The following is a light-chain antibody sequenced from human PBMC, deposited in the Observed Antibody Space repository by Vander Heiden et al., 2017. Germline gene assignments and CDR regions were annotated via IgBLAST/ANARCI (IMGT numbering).Light chain of an antibody. Sequence: SYELTQPPSVSVSPGQTARITCPGDALPKQYAYWYQQKPGQAPVLVIYKDSERPSGIPGRFSGSSSGTTVTLTISGVQAEDEADYYCQSADSSGVVFGGGTKLTVL. J-gene: IGLJ2*01. CDR1: ALPKQY. CDR3: QSADSSGVV. V-gene: IGLV3-25*03. CDR2: KDS.